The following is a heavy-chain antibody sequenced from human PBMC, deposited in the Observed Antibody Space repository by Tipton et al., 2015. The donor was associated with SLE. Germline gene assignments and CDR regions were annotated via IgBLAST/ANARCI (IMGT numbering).Heavy chain of an antibody. CDR1: GGSFSDYY. Sequence: TLSLTCAVYGGSFSDYYWSWIRQPPGKGLEWIGEINHSGSTNYNPSLDSRVSLSVDASKDQFSLKLSSVTAADTAVYYCVVCSPSSCSYFDYWGQGRLVTVSS. D-gene: IGHD2-2*01. CDR3: VVCSPSSCSYFDY. CDR2: INHSGST. J-gene: IGHJ4*02. V-gene: IGHV4-34*01.